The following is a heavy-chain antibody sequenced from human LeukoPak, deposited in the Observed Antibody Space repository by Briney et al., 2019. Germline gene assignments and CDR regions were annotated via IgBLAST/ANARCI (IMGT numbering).Heavy chain of an antibody. CDR2: IIGSGGST. V-gene: IGHV3-23*01. J-gene: IGHJ4*02. CDR3: AKDLTPLYYYDSSGYYHAYFDY. CDR1: GFTFSSYA. Sequence: GGSLRLSCAASGFTFSSYAMSWVRQAPGKGLEWVSAIIGSGGSTYYADSVKGRSTISRDNSKNTLYLQMNSLRAEDTAVYYCAKDLTPLYYYDSSGYYHAYFDYWGQGTLVTVSS. D-gene: IGHD3-22*01.